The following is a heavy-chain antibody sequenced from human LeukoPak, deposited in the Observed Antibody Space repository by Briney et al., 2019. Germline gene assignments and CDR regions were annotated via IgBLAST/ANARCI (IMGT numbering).Heavy chain of an antibody. CDR2: LSGSGVNI. J-gene: IGHJ4*02. CDR1: GFTFSSYA. Sequence: GGSLRLSCAASGFTFSSYAMTWVRQAPGKGLEWVSSLSGSGVNIFYADSVKGRFTISRDNSQNTVFLQMNSLRDEDTAVYFCAKAGGYYGSGSPDYSDHWGQGTPVTVSS. CDR3: AKAGGYYGSGSPDYSDH. V-gene: IGHV3-23*01. D-gene: IGHD3-10*01.